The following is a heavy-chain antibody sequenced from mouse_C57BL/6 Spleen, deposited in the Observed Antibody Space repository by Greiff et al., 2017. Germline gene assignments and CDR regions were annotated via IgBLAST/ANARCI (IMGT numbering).Heavy chain of an antibody. Sequence: VKLQQPGAELVRPGSSVKLSCKASGYTFTSYWMDWVKQRPGQGLEWIGNIYPSDSETHYNQKFKDKATLTVDKSSSTAYMQLSSLTSEDSAVYYCARSLSYAMDYWGQGTSVTVSS. V-gene: IGHV1-61*01. J-gene: IGHJ4*01. CDR2: IYPSDSET. CDR3: ARSLSYAMDY. CDR1: GYTFTSYW.